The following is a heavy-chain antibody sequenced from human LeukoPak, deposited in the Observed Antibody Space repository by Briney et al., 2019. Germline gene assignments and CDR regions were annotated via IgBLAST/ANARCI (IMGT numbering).Heavy chain of an antibody. D-gene: IGHD3-10*01. J-gene: IGHJ5*02. CDR2: IYYSGST. CDR1: GGSFSGYY. Sequence: PSETLSLTCAVYGGSFSGYYWSWIRQPPGKGLEWIGYIYYSGSTYYNPSLKSRVTISVDTSKNQFSLKLSSVTAADTAVYYCARDLMVRGVIDWFDPWGQGTLVTVSS. CDR3: ARDLMVRGVIDWFDP. V-gene: IGHV4-59*12.